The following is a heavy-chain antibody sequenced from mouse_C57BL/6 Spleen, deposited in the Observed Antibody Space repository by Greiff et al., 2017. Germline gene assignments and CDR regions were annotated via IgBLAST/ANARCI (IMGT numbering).Heavy chain of an antibody. CDR1: GYTFTSYW. CDR2: IHPNSGST. Sequence: VQLQQPGAELVKPGASVKLSCKASGYTFTSYWMHWVKQRPGQGLEWIGMIHPNSGSTNYNEKFKSKATLTVDKSSSTAYMQLSSLTSEDAAVYYCARGDGYYAMDYWGQGTSVTVSS. D-gene: IGHD2-3*01. J-gene: IGHJ4*01. CDR3: ARGDGYYAMDY. V-gene: IGHV1-64*01.